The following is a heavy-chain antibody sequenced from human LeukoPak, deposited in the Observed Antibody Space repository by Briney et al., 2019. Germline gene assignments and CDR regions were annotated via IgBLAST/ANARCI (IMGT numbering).Heavy chain of an antibody. V-gene: IGHV4-59*08. D-gene: IGHD4-23*01. CDR2: IYYSGTT. J-gene: IGHJ4*02. CDR1: DGSISNYY. Sequence: SETLSLTCSVFDGSISNYYWSWIRQPPGKGLEWIGYIYYSGTTNYNSSLKSRVTISVDTSKNQFSLKLSSVTAADTAVYYCARSRPVYGGSHFDYWGQGTLVTVSS. CDR3: ARSRPVYGGSHFDY.